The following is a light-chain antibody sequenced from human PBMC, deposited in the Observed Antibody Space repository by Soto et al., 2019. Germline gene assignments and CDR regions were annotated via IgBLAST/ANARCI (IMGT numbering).Light chain of an antibody. CDR2: YDS. J-gene: IGLJ2*01. CDR3: QVWDNTSDHVV. V-gene: IGLV3-21*04. Sequence: SYELTQPPSVSVAPGKTARITCGGNNIGSKRVHWYQQKPGQAPVLVIYYDSDRPSGIPERFSGSNSGNTATLTISRGEAGDEADYYCQVWDNTSDHVVFGGGTKLTVL. CDR1: NIGSKR.